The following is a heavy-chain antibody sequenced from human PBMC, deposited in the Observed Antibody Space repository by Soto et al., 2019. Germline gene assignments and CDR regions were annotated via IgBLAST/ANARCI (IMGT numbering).Heavy chain of an antibody. V-gene: IGHV3-23*01. CDR3: PRTDRDFYGLDV. J-gene: IGHJ6*02. D-gene: IGHD1-1*01. Sequence: GSLRLSCTASGFTFNTYVMSWVRQAPGKGLEWVSEISGNSANTYYADSVKGRFTISRDNSKNTLYLQMNSLRADDTAVYYCPRTDRDFYGLDVWGQGTTVTVSS. CDR2: ISGNSANT. CDR1: GFTFNTYV.